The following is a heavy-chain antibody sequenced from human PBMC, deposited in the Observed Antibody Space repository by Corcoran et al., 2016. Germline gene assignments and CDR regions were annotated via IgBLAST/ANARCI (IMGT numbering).Heavy chain of an antibody. Sequence: EVQLVESGGGLVQPGGSLKLSCAASGFTFSGSAVHWVRQASGKGLEWVGLIFSRPNNYETLYAASVRGRFTISRDDSRNTAYLQMNSLETEDTAVYYCIRRLDGDRWFDPWGQGTLVTVSS. CDR2: IFSRPNNYET. D-gene: IGHD1-1*01. J-gene: IGHJ5*02. CDR3: IRRLDGDRWFDP. CDR1: GFTFSGSA. V-gene: IGHV3-73*02.